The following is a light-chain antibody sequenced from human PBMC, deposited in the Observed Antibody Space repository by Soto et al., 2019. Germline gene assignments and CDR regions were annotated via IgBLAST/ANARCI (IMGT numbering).Light chain of an antibody. V-gene: IGKV1-39*01. J-gene: IGKJ1*01. CDR2: AAS. Sequence: DTQMTQSPSSLSASVGDRVTITCRASQSISSYLNWYQQKPGKAPKLLIYAASSLQSGVPSRFSGSGSGTDFTLTISSLQPEDFATYYCQQSYSTPQTFGQGTRL. CDR1: QSISSY. CDR3: QQSYSTPQT.